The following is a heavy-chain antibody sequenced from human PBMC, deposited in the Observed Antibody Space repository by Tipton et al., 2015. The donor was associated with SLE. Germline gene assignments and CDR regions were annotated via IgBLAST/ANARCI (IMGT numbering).Heavy chain of an antibody. D-gene: IGHD2-21*01. CDR1: GGTFSNYA. Sequence: QSGAEVKKPGSSVKVSCKASGGTFSNYAISWVRQAPGQGLEWMGGIIPIFGTANYAQKFQDRVTITADESTNTAYMELSSLRSEDTAVYYCHSLCYYFYYGMDVCGPVTTVSASS. J-gene: IGHJ6*02. V-gene: IGHV1-69*01. CDR2: IIPIFGTA. CDR3: HSLCYYFYYGMDV.